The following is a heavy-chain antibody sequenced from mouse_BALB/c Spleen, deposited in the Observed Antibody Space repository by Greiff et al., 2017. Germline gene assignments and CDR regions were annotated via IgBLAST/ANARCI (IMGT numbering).Heavy chain of an antibody. J-gene: IGHJ3*01. CDR2: INPSNGGT. D-gene: IGHD2-12*01. V-gene: IGHV1S81*02. CDR1: GYTFTSYY. Sequence: VQLQQSGAELVKPGASVKLSCKASGYTFTSYYMYWVKQRPGQGLEWIGEINPSNGGTNFNEKFKSKATLTVDKSSSTAYTQLSSLTSEDSAVYYCTRERRRSPFAYWGQGTLVTVSA. CDR3: TRERRRSPFAY.